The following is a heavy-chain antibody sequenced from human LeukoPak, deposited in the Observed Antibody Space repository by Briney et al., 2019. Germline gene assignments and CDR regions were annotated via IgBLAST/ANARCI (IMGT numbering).Heavy chain of an antibody. J-gene: IGHJ5*02. CDR2: INPNSGGT. CDR3: ARERAQAYYYDSSGKNWFDP. D-gene: IGHD3-22*01. Sequence: GASVKVSCKASGYTFTGYYMHWVRQAPGQGLEWMGWINPNSGGTNYAQKFQGRVTMTRDTSISTAYMELSRLRSDDTAVYYCARERAQAYYYDSSGKNWFDPWGQGTLVTVSS. V-gene: IGHV1-2*02. CDR1: GYTFTGYY.